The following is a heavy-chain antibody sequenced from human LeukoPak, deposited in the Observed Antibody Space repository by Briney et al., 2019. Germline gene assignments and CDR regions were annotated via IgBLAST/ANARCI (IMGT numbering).Heavy chain of an antibody. V-gene: IGHV3-23*01. D-gene: IGHD2-15*01. Sequence: GGSLRLSCAASGFPFSSYAMSWVRQAPGKGLEWVSVISDSGGRTYSAASVKGGFTISRDNSKDTLYLQMNSLRAEDTAVYYCARTYCIGSSCPGVFEYWGQGTLVTVSS. CDR2: ISDSGGRT. CDR3: ARTYCIGSSCPGVFEY. J-gene: IGHJ4*02. CDR1: GFPFSSYA.